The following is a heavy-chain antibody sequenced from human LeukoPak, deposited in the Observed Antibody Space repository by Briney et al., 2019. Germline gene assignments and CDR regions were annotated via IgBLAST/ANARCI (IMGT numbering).Heavy chain of an antibody. V-gene: IGHV1-46*01. CDR3: ARGNYESPRGYFDY. J-gene: IGHJ4*02. CDR2: INPSGGST. Sequence: ASVKVSCKVSGYTLTELSMHWVRQAPGKGLEWMGIINPSGGSTSYAQKFQGRVTMTRDMSTSTVYMELSSLRSEDTAVYYCARGNYESPRGYFDYWGQGTLVTVSS. D-gene: IGHD1-7*01. CDR1: GYTLTELS.